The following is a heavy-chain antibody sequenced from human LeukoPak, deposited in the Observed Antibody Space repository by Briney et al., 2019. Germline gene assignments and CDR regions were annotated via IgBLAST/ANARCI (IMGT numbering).Heavy chain of an antibody. CDR2: ISTDGSVT. Sequence: PGGSLRLSCAASGFTFSTYWMHWVRRAPGKGLVWVSRISTDGSVTSYADSVKGRFTISRDNAKNTMCLQMNSLRAEDTAVYYCARIGGSGSYSGHYFDHWGQGTLVTVSS. D-gene: IGHD3-10*01. CDR3: ARIGGSGSYSGHYFDH. CDR1: GFTFSTYW. J-gene: IGHJ4*02. V-gene: IGHV3-74*01.